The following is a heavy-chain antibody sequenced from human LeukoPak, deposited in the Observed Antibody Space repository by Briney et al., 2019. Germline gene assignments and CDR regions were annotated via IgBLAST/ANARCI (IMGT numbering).Heavy chain of an antibody. CDR1: GFTFSSYS. V-gene: IGHV3-48*01. D-gene: IGHD2-2*01. J-gene: IGHJ6*02. Sequence: PGGSLRLSCAASGFTFSSYSMNWVRQAPGKGLEWVSYISSSSSTIYYADSVKGRLTISRDNAKNSLYLQMNSLRAEDTAVYYCARRGYCSSTSCLDYYYYGMDVWGQGTTVTVSS. CDR3: ARRGYCSSTSCLDYYYYGMDV. CDR2: ISSSSSTI.